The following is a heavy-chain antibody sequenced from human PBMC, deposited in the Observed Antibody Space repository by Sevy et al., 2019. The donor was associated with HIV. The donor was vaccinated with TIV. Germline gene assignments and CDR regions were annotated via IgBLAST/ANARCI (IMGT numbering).Heavy chain of an antibody. CDR2: ISAYNGNT. V-gene: IGHV1-18*04. D-gene: IGHD4-17*01. CDR3: ARDQPLATVTTPGNIDY. CDR1: GYTFTSYG. J-gene: IGHJ4*02. Sequence: ASVKVSCKASGYTFTSYGISWVRQAPGQGLEWMGWISAYNGNTNYAQKLQGRVTMTTDTSTGTAYMELRSLRPDDTAVYYCARDQPLATVTTPGNIDYWGQGTLVTVSS.